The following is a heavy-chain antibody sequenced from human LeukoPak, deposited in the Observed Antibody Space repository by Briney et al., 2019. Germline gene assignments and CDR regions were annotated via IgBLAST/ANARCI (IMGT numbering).Heavy chain of an antibody. V-gene: IGHV3-23*01. D-gene: IGHD6-6*01. CDR2: IGGSGGST. Sequence: QPGGSLRLSCAASGFTFSSYAMSWVRQAPGKGLEWVSAIGGSGGSTYYADSVKGRFTISRDNSKNTLYLQMNSLRAEDTAVYYCAKGSIVRTFSDYWGQGTLVTVSS. J-gene: IGHJ4*02. CDR3: AKGSIVRTFSDY. CDR1: GFTFSSYA.